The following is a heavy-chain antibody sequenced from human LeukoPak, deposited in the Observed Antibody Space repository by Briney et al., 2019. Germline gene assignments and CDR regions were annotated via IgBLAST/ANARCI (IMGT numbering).Heavy chain of an antibody. Sequence: SETLSLTCAVYGGSFSGYYWSWIRQPPGKGLEWIGEINHSGSTNYNPSIKSRVTISVDTSKNQFSLKLSSVTAADTAVYYCAILYYDSSGYHDYWGQGTLVTVSS. V-gene: IGHV4-34*01. CDR2: INHSGST. CDR1: GGSFSGYY. CDR3: AILYYDSSGYHDY. J-gene: IGHJ4*02. D-gene: IGHD3-22*01.